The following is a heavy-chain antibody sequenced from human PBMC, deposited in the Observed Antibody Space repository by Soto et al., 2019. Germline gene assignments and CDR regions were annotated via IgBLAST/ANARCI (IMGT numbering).Heavy chain of an antibody. CDR2: IGIGSSTK. V-gene: IGHV3-48*01. J-gene: IGHJ3*02. CDR3: AKSRGGYYSFDI. Sequence: GGSLRLSCAASGFTFGNYGMNWVRQAPGKGLEWVSYIGIGSSTKYYADSVKGRFTISRDNSKNTLYLQMNSLRAEDTAVYYCAKSRGGYYSFDIWGQGTMVTVSS. CDR1: GFTFGNYG. D-gene: IGHD3-3*01.